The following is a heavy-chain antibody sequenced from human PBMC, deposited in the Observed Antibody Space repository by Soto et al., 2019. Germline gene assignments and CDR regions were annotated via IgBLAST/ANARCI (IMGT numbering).Heavy chain of an antibody. D-gene: IGHD3-22*01. Sequence: ASVKVSCKASGYSFTTYGIFWVRQAPGQGLEWMGWISPYNGKTNYAQNLQGRVSMTTDTSTTTAYMELRSLRSDDTAVYYCARPYDSSQSPRFDYWGQGTLVTVSS. V-gene: IGHV1-18*01. CDR2: ISPYNGKT. CDR3: ARPYDSSQSPRFDY. J-gene: IGHJ4*02. CDR1: GYSFTTYG.